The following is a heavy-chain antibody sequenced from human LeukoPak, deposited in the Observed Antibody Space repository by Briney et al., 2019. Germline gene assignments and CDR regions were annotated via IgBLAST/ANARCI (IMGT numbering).Heavy chain of an antibody. Sequence: PGGSLRLSCAASGFTFSSYSMNWVRLAPGKGLEWVSYISSRSSNIYYADSVKGRFAISRDNAKNSLYLQMNSLRDEDTAVYYCARIPGGYYYAMDVWGQGTTVTVSS. CDR3: ARIPGGYYYAMDV. D-gene: IGHD3-16*01. CDR1: GFTFSSYS. CDR2: ISSRSSNI. V-gene: IGHV3-48*02. J-gene: IGHJ6*02.